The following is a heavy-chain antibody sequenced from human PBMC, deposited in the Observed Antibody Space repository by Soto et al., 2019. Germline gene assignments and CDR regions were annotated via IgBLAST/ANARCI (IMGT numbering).Heavy chain of an antibody. V-gene: IGHV3-23*01. Sequence: GGSLRLSCAASGFTFSSYAMSWVRQAPGKGLEWVSAISGSGGSTYYADSVKGRFTISRDNSKNTLYLQMNSLRAEDTAVYYWLVVVAATPWQGPHPWGQGTLVTVSS. D-gene: IGHD2-15*01. CDR3: LVVVAATPWQGPHP. J-gene: IGHJ5*02. CDR2: ISGSGGST. CDR1: GFTFSSYA.